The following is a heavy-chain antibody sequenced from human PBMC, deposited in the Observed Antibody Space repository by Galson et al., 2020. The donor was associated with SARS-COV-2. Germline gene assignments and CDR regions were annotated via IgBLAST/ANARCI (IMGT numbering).Heavy chain of an antibody. V-gene: IGHV4-30-4*01. CDR3: ASFLRYFDWLHFDI. D-gene: IGHD3-9*01. J-gene: IGHJ3*02. CDR1: GGTISSGDYY. CDR2: IYSSGST. Sequence: SETLSLTCTVSGGTISSGDYYWSRIRQPPGKGLERIGYIYSSGSTYYNPSLKSRVTISVHTSKNQFSLKLSSVTAADTAVYYCASFLRYFDWLHFDIWGQGTMVTVSS.